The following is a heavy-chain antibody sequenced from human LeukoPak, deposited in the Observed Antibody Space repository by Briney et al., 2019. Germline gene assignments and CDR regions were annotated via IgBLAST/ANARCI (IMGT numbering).Heavy chain of an antibody. Sequence: PSETLSLTCTVSGGSISSYYWSWIRQPPGKGLEWIGYIYYSGSTNYNPSLKSRVTISVDTSKNQFSLKLSSVTAADTAVYYCARDYCSSTSCYGFFDYWGQGTLVTVSS. D-gene: IGHD2-2*01. V-gene: IGHV4-59*01. CDR1: GGSISSYY. CDR2: IYYSGST. J-gene: IGHJ4*02. CDR3: ARDYCSSTSCYGFFDY.